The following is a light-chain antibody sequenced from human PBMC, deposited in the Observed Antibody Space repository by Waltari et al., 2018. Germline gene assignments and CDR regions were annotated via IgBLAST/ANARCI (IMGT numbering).Light chain of an antibody. CDR1: SSDLGTYKY. CDR3: CSFAGSYTWV. Sequence: QSALTQPRSVSGSPGPSVTISCTGTSSDLGTYKYVSWYQQHPGKAPKLIIHDVTKRPSGVPDRFSGSKSGNTASLTISGLQAEDEAEYFCCSFAGSYTWVFGGGTELTVL. V-gene: IGLV2-11*01. CDR2: DVT. J-gene: IGLJ3*02.